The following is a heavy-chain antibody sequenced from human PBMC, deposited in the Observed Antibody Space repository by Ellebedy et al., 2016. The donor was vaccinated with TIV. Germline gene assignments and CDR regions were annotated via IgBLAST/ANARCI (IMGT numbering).Heavy chain of an antibody. CDR3: ARDNFWGMVRGVIHYYGMDV. Sequence: SETLSLXXTVSGGSISSYYWSWIRQPPGKGLEWIGYIYYSGSTNYNPSLKSRVTISVDTSKNQFSLKLSSVTAADTAVYYCARDNFWGMVRGVIHYYGMDVWGQGTTVTVSS. J-gene: IGHJ6*02. D-gene: IGHD3-10*01. CDR2: IYYSGST. CDR1: GGSISSYY. V-gene: IGHV4-59*01.